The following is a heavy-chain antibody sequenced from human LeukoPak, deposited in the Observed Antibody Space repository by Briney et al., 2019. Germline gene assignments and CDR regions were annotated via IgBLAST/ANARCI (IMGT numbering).Heavy chain of an antibody. J-gene: IGHJ4*02. CDR3: ARRVKVAAMGL. D-gene: IGHD2-15*01. CDR2: INHSGST. Sequence: SETLSLTCAVYGASFGGYYWTWIRQSPGRGLEWIGEINHSGSTNYNPSLKSRVTISLHTSENQFSLKLSSVTAADTAVYYCARRVKVAAMGLWGQETLVTVSS. V-gene: IGHV4-34*01. CDR1: GASFGGYY.